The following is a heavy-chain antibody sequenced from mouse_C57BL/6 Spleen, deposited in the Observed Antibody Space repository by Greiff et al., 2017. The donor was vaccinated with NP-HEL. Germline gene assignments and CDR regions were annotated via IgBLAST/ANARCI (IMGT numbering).Heavy chain of an antibody. V-gene: IGHV1-54*01. Sequence: LQESGAELVRPGTSVKVSCKASGYAFTNYLIEWVKQRPGQGLEWIGVINPGSGGTNYNEKFKGKATLTADKSSSTAYMQLSSLTSEDSAVYFCARRELGAYWYFDVWGTGTTVTVSS. D-gene: IGHD4-1*01. CDR1: GYAFTNYL. CDR2: INPGSGGT. J-gene: IGHJ1*03. CDR3: ARRELGAYWYFDV.